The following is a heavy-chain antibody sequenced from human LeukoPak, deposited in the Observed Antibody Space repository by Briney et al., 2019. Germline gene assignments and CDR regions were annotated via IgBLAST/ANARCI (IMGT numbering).Heavy chain of an antibody. J-gene: IGHJ4*02. CDR2: ISGSGGNT. V-gene: IGHV3-23*01. CDR3: AKEAVDFDILTGYYTTGYFDY. Sequence: GGSLRLSCAASGFTFSSYAMSWVRQAPGKGLEWVSGISGSGGNTYYADSVKGRFTISRDNSKNTLYLQMSSLRAEDTAVYYCAKEAVDFDILTGYYTTGYFDYWGQGTLVPVSS. CDR1: GFTFSSYA. D-gene: IGHD3-9*01.